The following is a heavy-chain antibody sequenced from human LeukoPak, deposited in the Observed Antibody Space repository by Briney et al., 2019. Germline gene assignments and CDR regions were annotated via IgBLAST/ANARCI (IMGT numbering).Heavy chain of an antibody. CDR2: ISGSGGST. D-gene: IGHD3-3*01. CDR1: GFTFTSYA. J-gene: IGHJ4*02. Sequence: GGSLRLSCAASGFTFTSYAMTWVRQAPGKGLEWVSTISGSGGSTYYADSVKGRFTISRDNSKDTLYLQMNSLRAEDTAVYYCAKGLWSGSPPDFDYWGQGTLVTVSP. CDR3: AKGLWSGSPPDFDY. V-gene: IGHV3-23*01.